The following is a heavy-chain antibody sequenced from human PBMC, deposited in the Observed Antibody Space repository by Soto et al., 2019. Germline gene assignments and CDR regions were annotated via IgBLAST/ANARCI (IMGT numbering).Heavy chain of an antibody. CDR3: ARDMGFGLSDY. V-gene: IGHV1-3*01. CDR2: INVGNGNT. J-gene: IGHJ4*02. D-gene: IGHD3-10*01. Sequence: ASVKVSCKASGYSFTSYAMHWVRQAPAQRLEWMGWINVGNGNTKYSQKFQGRVTITRDTSASTAYMELSSLRSEDTAVYYCARDMGFGLSDYWGQGTQVTVSS. CDR1: GYSFTSYA.